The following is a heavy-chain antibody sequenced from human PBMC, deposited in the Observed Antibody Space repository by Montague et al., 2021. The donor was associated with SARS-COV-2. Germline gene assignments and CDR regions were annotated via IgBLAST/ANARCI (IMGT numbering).Heavy chain of an antibody. CDR2: INPDSGDT. V-gene: IGHV1-2*06. CDR1: GYTFTGYF. J-gene: IGHJ4*02. CDR3: ARELWFGDSSCGY. D-gene: IGHD2-21*01. Sequence: SVKVSCKASGYTFTGYFIHWFRLAPGQGLEWMGRINPDSGDTNYAQKFQGRVTLTRDTSLSTAYMELRRLRPDDTAVYYCARELWFGDSSCGYWGQGSLVTVSS.